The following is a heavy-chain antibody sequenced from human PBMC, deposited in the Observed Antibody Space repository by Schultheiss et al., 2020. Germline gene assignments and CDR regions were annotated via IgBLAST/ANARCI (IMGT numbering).Heavy chain of an antibody. CDR1: GFTFSSYA. CDR2: ISYDGSNK. CDR3: ANLGYSYGQSFDY. Sequence: GGSLRLSCAASGFTFSSYAMHWVRQAPGKGLEWVAVISYDGSNKYYADSVKSRFTISRDNSKNTLYLQMNSLRAEDTAVYYCANLGYSYGQSFDYWGQGTLVTVSS. D-gene: IGHD5-18*01. J-gene: IGHJ4*02. V-gene: IGHV3-30-3*01.